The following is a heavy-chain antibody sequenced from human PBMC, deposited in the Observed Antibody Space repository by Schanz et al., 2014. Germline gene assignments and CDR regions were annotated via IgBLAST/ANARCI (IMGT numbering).Heavy chain of an antibody. V-gene: IGHV3-30*04. D-gene: IGHD6-6*01. Sequence: QVQLVESGGGVVQPGRSLRLSCAASGFTFRGYAMHWVRQAPGKGLEWVAVISYDGSNKYHADSVKGRFTISRDKSKNTLYLQMNSLRAEDTAVYYCARTNIAARRPRGDYYYYGMDVWGQGTTVTVSS. J-gene: IGHJ6*02. CDR3: ARTNIAARRPRGDYYYYGMDV. CDR2: ISYDGSNK. CDR1: GFTFRGYA.